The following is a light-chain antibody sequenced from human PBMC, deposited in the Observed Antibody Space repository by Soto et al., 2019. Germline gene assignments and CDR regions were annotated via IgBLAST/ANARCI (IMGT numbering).Light chain of an antibody. CDR1: QSLLHSNGYNY. CDR2: LGS. V-gene: IGKV2-28*01. Sequence: DVVMTQSPLSLPVTPGEPASISCRSSQSLLHSNGYNYLDWYLQKPGQSPQVLIFLGSYRASGVPDRFSGSGAGTDFTLKISRVEAEDVGLYYCMQALQTPYTFAQGTKLEIK. CDR3: MQALQTPYT. J-gene: IGKJ2*01.